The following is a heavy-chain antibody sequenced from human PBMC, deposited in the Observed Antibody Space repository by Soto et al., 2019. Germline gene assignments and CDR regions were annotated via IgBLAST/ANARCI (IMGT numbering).Heavy chain of an antibody. Sequence: SETLSLTCAVYGGSFSGYYWSWIRQPPGKGLEWIGEINHSGSTNYNPSLKSRVTISVDTSKNQFSLKLSSVTAADTAVYYCARGGGHCSGGSCYFAFDIWGQGTMVTVSS. V-gene: IGHV4-34*01. D-gene: IGHD2-15*01. CDR3: ARGGGHCSGGSCYFAFDI. J-gene: IGHJ3*02. CDR2: INHSGST. CDR1: GGSFSGYY.